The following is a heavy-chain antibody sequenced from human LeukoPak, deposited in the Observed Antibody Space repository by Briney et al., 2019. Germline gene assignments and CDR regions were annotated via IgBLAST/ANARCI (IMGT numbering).Heavy chain of an antibody. D-gene: IGHD4-23*01. CDR2: ISYDGSNK. J-gene: IGHJ4*02. CDR3: AKDIDYGGAN. CDR1: GFTLSSYG. V-gene: IGHV3-30*18. Sequence: GGSLRLSCAASGFTLSSYGMHWVRQAPGKGLEWVAIISYDGSNKYYVDSMKGRFTISRDNSKNTLYLQMNSLRAEDTAVYYCAKDIDYGGANWGQGTLVIVSS.